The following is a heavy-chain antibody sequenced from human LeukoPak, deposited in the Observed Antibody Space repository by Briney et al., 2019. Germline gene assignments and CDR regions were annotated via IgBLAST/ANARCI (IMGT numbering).Heavy chain of an antibody. D-gene: IGHD4-17*01. J-gene: IGHJ3*02. CDR2: IYYSGST. CDR3: ARDLGPTTVTPWANAFDI. CDR1: GGSISSGGYY. V-gene: IGHV4-31*03. Sequence: SQTLSLTCTVSGGSISSGGYYWSWIRQHPGKGLEWIGYIYYSGSTYYNPSRKSRVTISVDTSKNQFSLKLSSVTAADTAVYYCARDLGPTTVTPWANAFDIWGQGTMVTVSS.